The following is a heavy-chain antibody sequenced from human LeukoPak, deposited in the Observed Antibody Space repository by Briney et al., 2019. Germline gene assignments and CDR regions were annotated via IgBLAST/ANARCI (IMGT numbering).Heavy chain of an antibody. V-gene: IGHV3-23*01. CDR3: AKAHSCSGGSCYNFFDY. CDR2: ISAGGGHT. CDR1: GFTFTSYS. Sequence: GESLTLSCAASGFTFTSYSMTWVRQAPGKGLEWVSAISAGGGHTYYTDSMKGPFSISRDNSKNTLSLQMNSLRAEDTAIYYCAKAHSCSGGSCYNFFDYWGQGALVTVSS. J-gene: IGHJ4*02. D-gene: IGHD2-15*01.